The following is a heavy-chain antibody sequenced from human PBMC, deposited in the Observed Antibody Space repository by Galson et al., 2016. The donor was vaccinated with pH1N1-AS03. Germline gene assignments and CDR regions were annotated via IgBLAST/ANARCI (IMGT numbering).Heavy chain of an antibody. V-gene: IGHV4-38-2*01. CDR2: IYHTGRT. J-gene: IGHJ4*02. D-gene: IGHD3-3*01. CDR1: GYSISSGYY. CDR3: ARFEWSDSYCDY. Sequence: ETLSLTCDVSGYSISSGYYWGWIRQAPGKALEYIGNIYHTGRTYYNLSLKSRVTISRDTSKNQLSLKVRSVTAADTAVYYCARFEWSDSYCDYWGQGTQVTVSS.